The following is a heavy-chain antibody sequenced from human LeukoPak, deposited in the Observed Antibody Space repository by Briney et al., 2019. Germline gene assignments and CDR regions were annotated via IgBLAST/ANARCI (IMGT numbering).Heavy chain of an antibody. Sequence: GGSLRLSCAASGSTFRTHWVSWVRQAPGKGLEWVANILQDENEIYYVASVKGRFTISRDNAKNSLYLQMNSLRAEDTAVYYCTRGGALGCLDHRGQGTLVTVSS. J-gene: IGHJ4*02. CDR3: TRGGALGCLDH. D-gene: IGHD3-16*01. V-gene: IGHV3-7*01. CDR1: GSTFRTHW. CDR2: ILQDENEI.